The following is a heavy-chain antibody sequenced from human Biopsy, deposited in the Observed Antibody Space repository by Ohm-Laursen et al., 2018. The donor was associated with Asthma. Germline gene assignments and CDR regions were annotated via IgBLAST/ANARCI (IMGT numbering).Heavy chain of an antibody. V-gene: IGHV1-69*13. Sequence: ATEKAARKTHGGTTNTHDTGRARQAPRQGPERKGGNNPASGAAAHPQKFQDRVTITADDSTSTVYMELSSLRSEDTAVYYCARKAGSCISRTCYSLDFWGQGTLVTVSS. CDR3: ARKAGSCISRTCYSLDF. D-gene: IGHD2-2*01. J-gene: IGHJ4*02. CDR2: NNPASGAA. CDR1: GGTTNTHD.